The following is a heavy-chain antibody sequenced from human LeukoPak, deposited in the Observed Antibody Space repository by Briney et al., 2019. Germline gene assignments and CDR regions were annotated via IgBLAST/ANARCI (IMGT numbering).Heavy chain of an antibody. V-gene: IGHV3-30*03. CDR2: ISYDGSSK. J-gene: IGHJ3*02. CDR3: ASQTKWELLTLYTFDI. Sequence: PGGSLRLSCAASGFTFSSYGMHWVRQAPGKGLEWVALISYDGSSKYYADSVKGRFTISRDNSKNTLYLQMNSLRAEDTAVYYCASQTKWELLTLYTFDIWGQGTMVTVSS. CDR1: GFTFSSYG. D-gene: IGHD1-26*01.